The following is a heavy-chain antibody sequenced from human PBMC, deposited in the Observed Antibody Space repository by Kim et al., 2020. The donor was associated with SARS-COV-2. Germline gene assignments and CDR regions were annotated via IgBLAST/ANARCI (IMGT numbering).Heavy chain of an antibody. CDR2: ISGSGGST. CDR3: AKAWYISPHYSSGYYYWGVFDY. D-gene: IGHD3-22*01. Sequence: GGSLRLSCAASGFTFSSYAMSWVRQAPGKGLEWVSAISGSGGSTYYADSVKGRFTISRDNSKNTLYLQMNSLRAEDTAVYYCAKAWYISPHYSSGYYYWGVFDYWGQGTLVTVSS. V-gene: IGHV3-23*01. CDR1: GFTFSSYA. J-gene: IGHJ4*02.